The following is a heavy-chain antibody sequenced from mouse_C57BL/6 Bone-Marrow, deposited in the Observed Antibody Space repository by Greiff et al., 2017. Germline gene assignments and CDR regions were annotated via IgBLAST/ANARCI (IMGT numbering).Heavy chain of an antibody. J-gene: IGHJ2*01. Sequence: QVQLQQPGAELVKPGASVKLSCKASGYTFTSYWMHWVKQRPGQGLEWIGLLHPISGSTNYNEKFKSKATLTVDKSSSTAYMQLSSLTSEDSAVEYGARSKSHSNYDYWGQGTTLTVSS. V-gene: IGHV1-64*01. D-gene: IGHD2-5*01. CDR1: GYTFTSYW. CDR3: ARSKSHSNYDY. CDR2: LHPISGST.